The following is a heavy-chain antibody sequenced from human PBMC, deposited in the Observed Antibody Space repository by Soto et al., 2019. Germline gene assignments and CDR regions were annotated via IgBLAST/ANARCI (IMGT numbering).Heavy chain of an antibody. CDR2: ISSSSSTI. D-gene: IGHD2-15*01. V-gene: IGHV3-48*02. J-gene: IGHJ4*02. Sequence: EVQLVESGGGLVQPGGSLRLTCAVSGFTFSSYSMNWVRQAPGKGLEWVSYISSSSSTIYYVDSVRGRFTISRDNAKNSLYLQMNSLRDEDTAVYYGASGVVVAASYWGQGTLVTVSS. CDR3: ASGVVVAASY. CDR1: GFTFSSYS.